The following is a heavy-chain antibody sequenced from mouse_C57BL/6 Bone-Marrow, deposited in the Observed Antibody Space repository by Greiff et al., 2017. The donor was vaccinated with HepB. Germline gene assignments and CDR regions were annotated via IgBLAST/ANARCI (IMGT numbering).Heavy chain of an antibody. Sequence: EVQVVESGGGLVQPGGSLKLSCAASGFTFSDYGMAWVRQAPRKGPEWVAFISNLAYSIYYADTVTGRFTISRENATNTLYLELSSLRSEDTAMYYCARHGFPAPSCYYYAMDYWGQGTSVTVSS. CDR3: ARHGFPAPSCYYYAMDY. J-gene: IGHJ4*01. CDR1: GFTFSDYG. CDR2: ISNLAYSI. V-gene: IGHV5-15*01.